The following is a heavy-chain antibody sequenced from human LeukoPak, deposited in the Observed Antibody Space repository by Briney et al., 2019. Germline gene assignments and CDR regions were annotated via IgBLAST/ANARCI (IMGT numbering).Heavy chain of an antibody. CDR2: ISSSSSYI. CDR1: GFTFSSYT. V-gene: IGHV3-21*06. J-gene: IGHJ4*02. D-gene: IGHD4-23*01. Sequence: PGGSLRLSCAASGFTFSSYTMNWVRQAPGKGLEWVSSISSSSSYIYYADSVKGRFTISRDNAKNSLYLQMNSLRAEDTAVYYCARVPGGDYGGTSIDYWGQGTLVTVSS. CDR3: ARVPGGDYGGTSIDY.